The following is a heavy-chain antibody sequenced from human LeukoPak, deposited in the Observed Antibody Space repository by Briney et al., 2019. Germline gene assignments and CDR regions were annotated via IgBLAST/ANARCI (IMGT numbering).Heavy chain of an antibody. D-gene: IGHD1-26*01. CDR2: FDPEDGET. CDR1: GYTLTELS. V-gene: IGHV1-24*01. Sequence: GASVKVSCKVSGYTLTELSMHWVRQAPGKGLEWMGGFDPEDGETIYAQKFQGRVTMTEDTSTDTAYMELSSLRSEDTAVYYCATALATYYYYYYMDVWGKGTTVTVSS. CDR3: ATALATYYYYYYMDV. J-gene: IGHJ6*03.